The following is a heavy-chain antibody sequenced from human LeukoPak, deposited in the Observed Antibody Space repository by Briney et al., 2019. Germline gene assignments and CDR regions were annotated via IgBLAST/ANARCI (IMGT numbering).Heavy chain of an antibody. CDR3: ARALWFGPRYYYYMDV. CDR1: GYSFTSYW. V-gene: IGHV5-51*01. D-gene: IGHD3-10*01. CDR2: IYPGDSDT. Sequence: GESLKISCKGSGYSFTSYWIGWVRQMPGKGLEWMGIIYPGDSDTRYSPSFQGQVTISADKSISTAYLQWSSLKGSDTAMYYCARALWFGPRYYYYMDVWGKGTTVTVSS. J-gene: IGHJ6*03.